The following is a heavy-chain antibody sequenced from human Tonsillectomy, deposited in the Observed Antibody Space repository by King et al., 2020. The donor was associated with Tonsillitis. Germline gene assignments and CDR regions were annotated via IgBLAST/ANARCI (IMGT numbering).Heavy chain of an antibody. CDR1: GGSVSSGSYY. V-gene: IGHV4-61*01. Sequence: VQLQESGPGLVKPSETLSLTCTVSGGSVSSGSYYWSWIRQPPGKGLEWIGYIYYSGSTNYNPSLKSRVTISLDTSKNQFSLKLSSLTAAATAVYYCARGLYDSSGYYLDLFDYWGQGTLVTVSS. D-gene: IGHD3-22*01. CDR2: IYYSGST. CDR3: ARGLYDSSGYYLDLFDY. J-gene: IGHJ4*02.